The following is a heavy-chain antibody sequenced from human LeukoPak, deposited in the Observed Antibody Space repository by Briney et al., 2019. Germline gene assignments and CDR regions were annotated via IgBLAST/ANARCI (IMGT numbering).Heavy chain of an antibody. V-gene: IGHV1-24*01. CDR1: GYTLTELS. Sequence: GASVKASCKVSGYTLTELSMHWVRQAPGKGLEWMGGFDPEDGETIYAQKFQGRVTLTEDTSTDTAYMELSSLRSEDTAVYYCASASGATGDYWGQGTLVTVSS. D-gene: IGHD1-26*01. CDR3: ASASGATGDY. CDR2: FDPEDGET. J-gene: IGHJ4*02.